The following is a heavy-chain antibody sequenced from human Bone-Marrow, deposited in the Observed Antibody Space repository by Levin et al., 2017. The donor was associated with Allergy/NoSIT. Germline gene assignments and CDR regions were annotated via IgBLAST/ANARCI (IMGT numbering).Heavy chain of an antibody. J-gene: IGHJ4*02. CDR2: IYYSGTI. D-gene: IGHD6-19*01. V-gene: IGHV4-61*01. CDR1: DDSVSGGRYC. Sequence: SETLSLTCSVSDDSVSGGRYCWSWIRQPPGGGLEWMGSIYYSGTIHYNPSLKSRVTLSIEASKNQFSLNLTSVTAADTAVYYCARGQYSSGWDQSFGYWGQGTLVSVSS. CDR3: ARGQYSSGWDQSFGY.